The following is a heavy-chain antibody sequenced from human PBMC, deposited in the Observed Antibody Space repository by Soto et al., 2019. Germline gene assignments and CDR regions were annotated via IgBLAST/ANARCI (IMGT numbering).Heavy chain of an antibody. CDR1: GGSISSSSYY. Sequence: QLQLQESGPGLVKPSETLSLTCTVSGGSISSSSYYWGWIRQPPGKGLEWIGSIYYSGSTYYNPSLKSRVTISVGTSKNQFSLKLSSVTAADTAVYYCAPVAGDSVGSGSLYYYYMDVWGKGTTVTVSS. CDR3: APVAGDSVGSGSLYYYYMDV. V-gene: IGHV4-39*01. J-gene: IGHJ6*03. D-gene: IGHD3-10*01. CDR2: IYYSGST.